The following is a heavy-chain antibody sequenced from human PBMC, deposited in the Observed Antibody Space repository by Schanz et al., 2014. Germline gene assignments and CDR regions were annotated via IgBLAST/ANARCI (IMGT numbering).Heavy chain of an antibody. D-gene: IGHD5-18*01. CDR1: GYTFTSYG. J-gene: IGHJ3*02. V-gene: IGHV1-18*01. CDR2: ISPYNGNT. Sequence: QVQLVQSGAEVKKPGASVKVSCKASGYTFTSYGISWVRQAPGQGLEWMGWISPYNGNTNYAQKLQGRVTMTADTSTSTAYMDLRSLRSDDTALYYCTRGGYSYALSAFDIWGQGTMXTVSS. CDR3: TRGGYSYALSAFDI.